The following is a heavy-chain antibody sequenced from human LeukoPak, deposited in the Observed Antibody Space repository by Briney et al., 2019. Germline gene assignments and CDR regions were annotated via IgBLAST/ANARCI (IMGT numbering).Heavy chain of an antibody. CDR3: ARDDSTRGYSAYVPGVD. V-gene: IGHV3-53*01. J-gene: IGHJ4*02. CDR2: IYSGGTT. Sequence: GGSLRLSCAASGFTVSSSYMSWIRQAPGKGLEWVSLIYSGGTTYYPDSVKCRFTISRDNSKNTLYLQMNSLRAEDTAVYYCARDDSTRGYSAYVPGVDWGQGTLVTVSS. CDR1: GFTVSSSY. D-gene: IGHD5-12*01.